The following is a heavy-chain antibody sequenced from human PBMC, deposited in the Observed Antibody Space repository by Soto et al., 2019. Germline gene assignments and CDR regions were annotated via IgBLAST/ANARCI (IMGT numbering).Heavy chain of an antibody. D-gene: IGHD3-10*01. CDR2: IKQDGSEK. CDR3: ARSLGELLGGPLDY. V-gene: IGHV3-7*01. J-gene: IGHJ4*02. CDR1: GFTFSSYW. Sequence: EVQLAESGGGLVQPGGSLRLSCAASGFTFSSYWMSWVRQAPGKGLEWVANIKQDGSEKYYVDSVKGRFTISRDNAKNSLYLQMNSLRAEDTAVYYCARSLGELLGGPLDYWGQGTLVTVSS.